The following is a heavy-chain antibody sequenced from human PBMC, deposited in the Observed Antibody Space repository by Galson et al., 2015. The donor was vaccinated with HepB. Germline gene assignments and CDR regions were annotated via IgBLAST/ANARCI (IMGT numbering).Heavy chain of an antibody. V-gene: IGHV1-46*01. D-gene: IGHD1-26*01. CDR2: INPSGGST. J-gene: IGHJ3*02. CDR3: ARGARATTLRGGAFDI. CDR1: GYTFTSYY. Sequence: SVKVSCKASGYTFTSYYMHWVRQAPGQGLEWMGIINPSGGSTSYAQKFQGRVTMTRDTSTSTVYMELSSLRSEDTAVYYCARGARATTLRGGAFDIWGQGTMVTVSS.